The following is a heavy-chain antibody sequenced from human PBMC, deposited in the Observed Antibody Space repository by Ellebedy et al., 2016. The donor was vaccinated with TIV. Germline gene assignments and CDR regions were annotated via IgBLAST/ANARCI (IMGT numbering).Heavy chain of an antibody. CDR1: GGSISSSSYY. J-gene: IGHJ4*02. CDR2: IYYSGST. Sequence: SETLSLTXTVSGGSISSSSYYWGWIRQPPGKGLEWIGSIYYSGSTYYNPSLKSRVTISVDTSKNQFSLKLSSVTAADTAVYYCARHDRFGDLPLYWGQGTLVTVSS. V-gene: IGHV4-39*01. D-gene: IGHD3-10*01. CDR3: ARHDRFGDLPLY.